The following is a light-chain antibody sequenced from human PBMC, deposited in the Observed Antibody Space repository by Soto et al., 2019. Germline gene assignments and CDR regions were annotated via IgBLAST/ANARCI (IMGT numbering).Light chain of an antibody. CDR1: QSVGSE. Sequence: EIVMTHSPATLSVSPGERATLSCRARQSVGSELAWYRQKPGQAPRLLIYGASNRVTGIPARFSGNGSGTEFTLTISSLQSEDFAVYYCQQSSNWPPGRLTFGGGTKVDIK. J-gene: IGKJ4*01. V-gene: IGKV3-15*01. CDR2: GAS. CDR3: QQSSNWPPGRLT.